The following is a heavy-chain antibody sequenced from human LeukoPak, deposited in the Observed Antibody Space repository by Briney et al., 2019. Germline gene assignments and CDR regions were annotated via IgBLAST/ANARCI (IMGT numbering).Heavy chain of an antibody. V-gene: IGHV3-48*02. J-gene: IGHJ6*02. Sequence: PGGSLRLSCAATGFTFSSYSMNWVRQAPGKGLEWGSYISSNSGTIYYADSVKGRFTISRDNAKNSLYLQMNSLRDEDTAVYYCARDGIYYDSSGDYGYYYYGMDVWGQGTTVTVSS. CDR2: ISSNSGTI. CDR1: GFTFSSYS. D-gene: IGHD3-22*01. CDR3: ARDGIYYDSSGDYGYYYYGMDV.